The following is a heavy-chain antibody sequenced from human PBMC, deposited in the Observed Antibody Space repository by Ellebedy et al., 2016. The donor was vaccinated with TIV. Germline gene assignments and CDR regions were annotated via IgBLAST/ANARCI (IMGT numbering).Heavy chain of an antibody. CDR3: ARGYCTTTSCWHNFDY. V-gene: IGHV1-8*01. J-gene: IGHJ4*02. CDR1: GYTFTTYD. D-gene: IGHD2-2*01. CDR2: MNPHSGNT. Sequence: ASVKVSCXASGYTFTTYDINWVRQATGQGLEWMGWMNPHSGNTGSAQKFQGRVTMTRNTSISTAYMELSSLRSEDTAVYYCARGYCTTTSCWHNFDYWGQGTLVTVSS.